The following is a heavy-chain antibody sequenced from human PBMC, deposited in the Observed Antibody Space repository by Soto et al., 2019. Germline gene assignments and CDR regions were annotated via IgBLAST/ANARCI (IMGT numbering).Heavy chain of an antibody. CDR3: ARDYYVSSGYRFDP. V-gene: IGHV4-59*01. Sequence: KASETLSLTCSVSGGSINSYYWSWIRQPPGKGLEWIGYIYYSGSTNYNPSLKSRVTTSVDTSKNQFSLKLTSVTAADTAVYYCARDYYVSSGYRFDPWGQGTLVTVSS. D-gene: IGHD3-22*01. CDR2: IYYSGST. J-gene: IGHJ5*02. CDR1: GGSINSYY.